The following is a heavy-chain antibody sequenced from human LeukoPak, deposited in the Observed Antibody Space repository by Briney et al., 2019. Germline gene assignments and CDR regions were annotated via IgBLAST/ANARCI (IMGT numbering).Heavy chain of an antibody. CDR1: GFTFSSYS. Sequence: GGPLRLSCAASGFTFSSYSMNWVRQAPGKGLEWVSSISSSSSYIYYADSVKGRFTISRDNAKNSLYLQMNSLRAEDTAVYYCASSVAGPWFDYWGQGTLVTVSS. CDR2: ISSSSSYI. CDR3: ASSVAGPWFDY. V-gene: IGHV3-21*01. D-gene: IGHD6-19*01. J-gene: IGHJ4*02.